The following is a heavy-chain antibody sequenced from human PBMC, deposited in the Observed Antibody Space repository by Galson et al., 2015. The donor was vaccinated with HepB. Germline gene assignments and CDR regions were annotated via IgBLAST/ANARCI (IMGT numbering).Heavy chain of an antibody. Sequence: PALVKPTQTLTLTCTFSGFSLTTNGMCVSWIRQSPGKALEWLASIGWGDYKSYSASLKNRLNVPRDTSKNQVVLTMTNMEPVDTGTYYCARAGYSSGWYYYYFESWGQGSLVTVSS. V-gene: IGHV2-70*11. CDR2: IGWGDYK. CDR3: ARAGYSSGWYYYYFES. D-gene: IGHD6-19*01. J-gene: IGHJ4*02. CDR1: GFSLTTNGMC.